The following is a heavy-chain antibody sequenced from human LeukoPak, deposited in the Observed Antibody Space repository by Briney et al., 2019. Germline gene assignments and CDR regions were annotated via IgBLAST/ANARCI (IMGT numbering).Heavy chain of an antibody. CDR2: INPHRGGT. J-gene: IGHJ4*02. CDR1: GYTFTGYY. V-gene: IGHV1-2*02. CDR3: AVNYYDSSGYFYFDY. Sequence: VASVKVSCKASGYTFTGYYMHWVRQAPGQGLEWMGWINPHRGGTSYAQKFQDRVTMTRDTSISTAYMELSRLRSDDTAVYYCAVNYYDSSGYFYFDYWGQGTLVTVSS. D-gene: IGHD3-22*01.